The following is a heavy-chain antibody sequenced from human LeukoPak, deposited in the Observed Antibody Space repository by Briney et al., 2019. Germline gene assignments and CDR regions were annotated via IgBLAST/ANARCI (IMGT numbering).Heavy chain of an antibody. J-gene: IGHJ6*03. Sequence: SVKVSCKASGGTFSSYAISWVRQAPGQGLEWMGGIIPIFGTANYAQKFQGRVTITADESTSTAYMELSSLRSEDTAVYYCAREAPRDYDFWSGYYTGLTSSGDYYYYMDVWGKGTTVTVSS. CDR3: AREAPRDYDFWSGYYTGLTSSGDYYYYMDV. V-gene: IGHV1-69*13. D-gene: IGHD3-3*01. CDR2: IIPIFGTA. CDR1: GGTFSSYA.